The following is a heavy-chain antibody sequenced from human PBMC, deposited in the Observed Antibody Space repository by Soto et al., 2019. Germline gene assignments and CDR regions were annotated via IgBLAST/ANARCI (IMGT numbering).Heavy chain of an antibody. J-gene: IGHJ4*02. V-gene: IGHV3-23*01. CDR1: GFTFSSYA. CDR3: AKDAGDSGYDDGGAFDY. CDR2: ISGSGGST. D-gene: IGHD5-12*01. Sequence: EVQLLESGGGLVQPGGSLRLSCAASGFTFSSYAMSWVRQAPGKGLEWVSAISGSGGSTYYADSVKGRFTISRDNSKNTLYLQMNSLRAEDTAVYYCAKDAGDSGYDDGGAFDYWGQGTLVTVSS.